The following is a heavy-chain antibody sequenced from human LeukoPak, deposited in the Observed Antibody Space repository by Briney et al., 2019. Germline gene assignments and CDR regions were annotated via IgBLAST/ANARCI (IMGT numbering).Heavy chain of an antibody. J-gene: IGHJ3*02. CDR2: IYTSGST. CDR1: GGSISGYC. CDR3: ATLTGGDDAFDI. D-gene: IGHD4-23*01. Sequence: PSETLSLTCTVSGGSISGYCWSWIRQPAGKGLEWIGRIYTSGSTNYNPSLKSRVTISVLTSKNRFSLKLSSVTAADTAVYYCATLTGGDDAFDIWGQGTMVTVSS. V-gene: IGHV4-4*07.